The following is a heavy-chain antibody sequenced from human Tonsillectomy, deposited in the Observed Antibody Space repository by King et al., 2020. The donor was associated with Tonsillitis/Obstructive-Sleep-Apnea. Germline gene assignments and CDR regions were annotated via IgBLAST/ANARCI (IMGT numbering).Heavy chain of an antibody. CDR1: GFSLSTSGVG. CDR3: AXXXCSXTXCYMXY. V-gene: IGHV2-5*02. J-gene: IGHJ4*02. Sequence: LTLKESGPTLVKPTQTLTLTCTFSGFSLSTSGVGVGWIRQPPGKALEWLALIYWDDDKRYSPSLKSRLTITKDTSKNQVVLTMTNMAPVDTATYYCAXXXCSXTXCYMXYWGQXTLVTVS. CDR2: IYWDDDK. D-gene: IGHD2-2*02.